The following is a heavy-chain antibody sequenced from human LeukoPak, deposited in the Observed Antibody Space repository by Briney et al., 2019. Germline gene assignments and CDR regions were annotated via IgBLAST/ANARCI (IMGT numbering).Heavy chain of an antibody. CDR2: IYYSGST. V-gene: IGHV4-39*07. CDR3: ARRESYTLFLQH. D-gene: IGHD1-26*01. J-gene: IGHJ1*01. Sequence: SETLSLTCTVSGGPISSSYWGWIRQPPGKGLEWIGSIYYSGSTYYNPSLKSRVTISVDTSKNQFSLKLSSVTAADTAVYYCARRESYTLFLQHWGQGTLVTVSS. CDR1: GGPISSSY.